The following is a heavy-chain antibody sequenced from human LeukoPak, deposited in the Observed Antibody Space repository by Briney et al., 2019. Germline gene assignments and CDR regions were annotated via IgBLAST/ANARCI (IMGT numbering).Heavy chain of an antibody. J-gene: IGHJ5*02. D-gene: IGHD3-10*01. Sequence: SQTLSLTCIVSGGSISSGDYYWSWIRQPPGKGLEWIGYIYYSGSTFYNPPLKSRITISVDTSKQRFSLKLSSVTAGDTAVYYCARVRRGTMVRGVSGWFDPWGQGTLVTVSS. V-gene: IGHV4-30-4*01. CDR2: IYYSGST. CDR1: GGSISSGDYY. CDR3: ARVRRGTMVRGVSGWFDP.